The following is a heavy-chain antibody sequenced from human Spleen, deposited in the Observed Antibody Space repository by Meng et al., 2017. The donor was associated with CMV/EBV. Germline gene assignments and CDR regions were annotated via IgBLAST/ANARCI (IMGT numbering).Heavy chain of an antibody. CDR2: IRYDGSNK. V-gene: IGHV3-30*02. CDR3: AKDHSDFWSGLYYYYGMDV. J-gene: IGHJ6*02. CDR1: GFTFSSYG. D-gene: IGHD3-3*01. Sequence: GGSLRLSCAASGFTFSSYGMHWVRQAPGKGLEWVAFIRYDGSNKYYADSVKGRFTISRDNSKNTLYLQMNSLRAEDTAVYYCAKDHSDFWSGLYYYYGMDVWGQGTTVTVSS.